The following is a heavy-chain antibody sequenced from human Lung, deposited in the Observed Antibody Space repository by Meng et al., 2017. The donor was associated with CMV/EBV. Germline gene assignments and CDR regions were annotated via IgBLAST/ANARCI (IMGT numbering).Heavy chain of an antibody. CDR3: ARDVSPRSSAYFAIYYFYALDV. Sequence: GESXKISCAASGFTFSSYSMNWVRQAPGKGLEWVSSISSSGTYIYYADSVKGRFTISRDNAQNSLYLQMNSLRAEDTAVYYCARDVSPRSSAYFAIYYFYALDVWXKGTXVTVSS. V-gene: IGHV3-21*01. CDR1: GFTFSSYS. CDR2: ISSSGTYI. J-gene: IGHJ6*04. D-gene: IGHD2-21*01.